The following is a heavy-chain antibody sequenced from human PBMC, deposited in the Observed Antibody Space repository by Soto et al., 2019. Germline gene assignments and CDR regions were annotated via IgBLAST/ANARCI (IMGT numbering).Heavy chain of an antibody. D-gene: IGHD1-26*01. CDR3: AALEAWELLGRVDY. Sequence: QLQLQESGPGLVKPSETLSLTCTVSGGSISSSSYYWGWIRQPPGKGLEWIGSIYYSGSTYYNPSLKSRVTISVDTSKNQFSLKLSSVTAADTAVYYCAALEAWELLGRVDYWGQGTLVTVSS. V-gene: IGHV4-39*01. J-gene: IGHJ4*02. CDR1: GGSISSSSYY. CDR2: IYYSGST.